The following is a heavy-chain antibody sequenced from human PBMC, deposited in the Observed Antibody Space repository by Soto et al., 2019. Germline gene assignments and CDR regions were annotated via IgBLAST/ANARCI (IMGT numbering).Heavy chain of an antibody. CDR1: CGSISSGGYY. D-gene: IGHD3-22*01. CDR2: IYYSGST. Sequence: KTSETLSLTCTVSCGSISSGGYYWSWLRQHPGKGLEWIGYIYYSGSTYYNPSLKSRVTISVDTSKNQFSLKLSSVTAADTAVYYCARANYDSSGYPWGYWGQGTLVTVSS. V-gene: IGHV4-31*03. J-gene: IGHJ4*02. CDR3: ARANYDSSGYPWGY.